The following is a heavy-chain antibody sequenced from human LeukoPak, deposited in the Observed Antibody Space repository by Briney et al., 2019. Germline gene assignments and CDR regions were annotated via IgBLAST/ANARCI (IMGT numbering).Heavy chain of an antibody. V-gene: IGHV3-33*06. J-gene: IGHJ4*02. D-gene: IGHD5-24*01. CDR1: GFTFSSYG. CDR3: AKEMATTPGYYFDY. Sequence: PGRSLRLSCAASGFTFSSYGMHWVRQAPGKGLEWVAVIWYDGSNKYYADSVKDRFTISRDNSRNTLYLQMNSLRAEDTAVYYCAKEMATTPGYYFDYWGQGTLVTVSS. CDR2: IWYDGSNK.